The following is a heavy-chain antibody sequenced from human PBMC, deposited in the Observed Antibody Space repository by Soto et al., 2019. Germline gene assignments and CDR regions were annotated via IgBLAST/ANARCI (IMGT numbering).Heavy chain of an antibody. Sequence: PSETLSLTCTVSGGSISSGDYYWSWIRQPPGKGLEWIGYIYYSGSTYYNPSLKSRVTISVDTSKNQFSLKLSSVTAADTAVYYCARGSDGYSYGFGELYGMDVWGQGTTVTVSS. D-gene: IGHD5-18*01. CDR1: GGSISSGDYY. J-gene: IGHJ6*02. V-gene: IGHV4-30-4*01. CDR2: IYYSGST. CDR3: ARGSDGYSYGFGELYGMDV.